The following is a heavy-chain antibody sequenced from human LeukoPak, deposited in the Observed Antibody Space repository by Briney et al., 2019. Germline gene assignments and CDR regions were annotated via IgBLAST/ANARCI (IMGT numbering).Heavy chain of an antibody. CDR2: IRYDGSNK. D-gene: IGHD2-2*02. CDR1: GFNFPTYA. J-gene: IGHJ5*02. V-gene: IGHV3-30*02. CDR3: AKGAVPYCRSADCYKDAFDP. Sequence: HPGGSLRLSCAASGFNFPTYAMNWVRQAPGKGLEWVSLIRYDGSNKYYAGSVKGRFTISRDNVNNMLYLQMNSLRGEDTAMYFCAKGAVPYCRSADCYKDAFDPWGQGTLVAVSS.